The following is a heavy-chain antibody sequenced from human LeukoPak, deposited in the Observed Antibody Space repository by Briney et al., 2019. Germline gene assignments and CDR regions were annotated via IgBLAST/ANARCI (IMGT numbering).Heavy chain of an antibody. J-gene: IGHJ4*02. CDR2: ISSSTTYI. Sequence: GGSLRLSCTASGFSFSTSSMNWVRQAPGKGLQWVSSISSSTTYIYYADSVRGRFTISRDNAKNSLYLQMSSLRVEDTAVYYCARDRTFYDHIWGSRHLDSWGQGTLVTVSS. V-gene: IGHV3-21*06. D-gene: IGHD3-16*01. CDR3: ARDRTFYDHIWGSRHLDS. CDR1: GFSFSTSS.